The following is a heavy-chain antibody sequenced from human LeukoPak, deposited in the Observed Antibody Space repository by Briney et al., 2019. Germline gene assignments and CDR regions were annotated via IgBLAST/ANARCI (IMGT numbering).Heavy chain of an antibody. D-gene: IGHD3-16*02. J-gene: IGHJ4*02. Sequence: GGSLRLSCAASGFTFSSYSMNWVRQAPGKGLEWVSYISSSGSIIHYADSVKGRFTISRDNDKNSVYLQMNSLRVEDTAVYYCARAHHRRVYDFVWGTYPYWGQGTLVTVSS. CDR2: ISSSGSII. V-gene: IGHV3-48*01. CDR1: GFTFSSYS. CDR3: ARAHHRRVYDFVWGTYPY.